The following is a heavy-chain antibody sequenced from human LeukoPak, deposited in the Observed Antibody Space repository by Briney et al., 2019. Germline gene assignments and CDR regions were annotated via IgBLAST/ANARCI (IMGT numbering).Heavy chain of an antibody. CDR1: GGSFSGYY. Sequence: SQTLSLTCALYGGSFSGYYWSWIRQPPGKGLEWIGEINHSGSTNYNTSLKSRVTISVGTAKYQFCLKLSSVTAADTAVYYCARGLRDPNYFGSGSYYNWVPYYWGQGTLVTVSS. V-gene: IGHV4-34*01. J-gene: IGHJ4*02. D-gene: IGHD3-10*01. CDR3: ARGLRDPNYFGSGSYYNWVPYY. CDR2: INHSGST.